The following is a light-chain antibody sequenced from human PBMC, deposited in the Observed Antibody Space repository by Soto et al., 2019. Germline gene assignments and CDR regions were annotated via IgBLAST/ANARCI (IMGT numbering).Light chain of an antibody. J-gene: IGLJ2*01. V-gene: IGLV2-14*01. CDR3: TSYASTSTDVV. CDR1: ISDVGGYNY. Sequence: QSALTQPASVSGSPGQSITISCTGTISDVGGYNYVSWYQHHPGKAPNLLMYEVFNRPSGVSNRFSGSRSGNTASLTISGLQADDEADYYCTSYASTSTDVVFGGGTKLTVL. CDR2: EVF.